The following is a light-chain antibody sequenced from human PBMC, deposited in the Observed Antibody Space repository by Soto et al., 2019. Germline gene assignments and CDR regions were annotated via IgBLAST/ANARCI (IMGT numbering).Light chain of an antibody. CDR3: SSYAGRITLV. J-gene: IGLJ2*01. Sequence: QAVVTQSPSASGTPGQRVTISCSGSSSNIGSNYVYWYQQFPGTAPKLLIYRNNQRPSGVPDRFSGSKSGTSASLAISGLRSEDEADYYCSSYAGRITLVFGGGTKLTVL. V-gene: IGLV1-47*01. CDR1: SSNIGSNY. CDR2: RNN.